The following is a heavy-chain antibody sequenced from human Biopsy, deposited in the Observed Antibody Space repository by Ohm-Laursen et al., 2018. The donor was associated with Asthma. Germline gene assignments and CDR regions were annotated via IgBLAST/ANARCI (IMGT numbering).Heavy chain of an antibody. CDR3: VRGSSSWHHGPFHYYYGLDV. D-gene: IGHD6-13*01. J-gene: IGHJ6*02. CDR1: SGSGGYMRSGNYY. CDR2: IYYSGTT. Sequence: SETLSLTCSLSSGSGGYMRSGNYYWGWIRQPPGKGLEWIGSIYYSGTTYYNPSLESRVTVSADTSKNQFFLKLTSVTAADTAVYYCVRGSSSWHHGPFHYYYGLDVWGQGTTVTVSS. V-gene: IGHV4-39*01.